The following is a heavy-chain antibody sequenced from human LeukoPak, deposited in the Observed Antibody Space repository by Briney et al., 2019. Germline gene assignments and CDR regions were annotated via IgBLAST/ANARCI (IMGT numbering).Heavy chain of an antibody. CDR2: IYYGGST. CDR3: ASGDLYGSGSYYYYYGMDV. V-gene: IGHV4-39*01. J-gene: IGHJ6*02. CDR1: GASISSSSYY. D-gene: IGHD3-10*01. Sequence: SETLSLTCTVSGASISSSSYYWGWIRQPPGKGLEWIGTIYYGGSTYYNPSLKSRVTISVDTSKNQFSLKLSSVTAAATAVYYCASGDLYGSGSYYYYYGMDVWGQGTTVTVSS.